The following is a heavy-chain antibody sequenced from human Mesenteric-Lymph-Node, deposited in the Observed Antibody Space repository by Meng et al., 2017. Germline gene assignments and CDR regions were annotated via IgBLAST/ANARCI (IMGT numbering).Heavy chain of an antibody. V-gene: IGHV3-23*01. CDR2: ISGGGGAT. Sequence: GESLKISCAASGFTFNNYAMYWVRQAPGKGLEWVSLISGGGGATYYADSVKGRFTISRDNSKNTLYLQMNSLRAEDTAVYYCAKDVYDSSGYYHDAFDIWGQGTMVTVSS. J-gene: IGHJ3*02. CDR3: AKDVYDSSGYYHDAFDI. D-gene: IGHD3-22*01. CDR1: GFTFNNYA.